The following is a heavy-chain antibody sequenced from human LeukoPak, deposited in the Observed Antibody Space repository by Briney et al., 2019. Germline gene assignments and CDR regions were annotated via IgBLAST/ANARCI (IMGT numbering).Heavy chain of an antibody. CDR2: VSSSNIYF. V-gene: IGHV3-21*01. CDR1: EFSFSSYT. CDR3: AREGVVVPAAIPYYYYYMDV. D-gene: IGHD2-2*02. Sequence: GGSLRLSCAASEFSFSSYTMNWVRQAPGKGLEWISSVSSSNIYFFYADSVKGRFTISRDNAKNSLYLQMNSLRAEDTAVYYCAREGVVVPAAIPYYYYYMDVWGKGTTVTVSS. J-gene: IGHJ6*03.